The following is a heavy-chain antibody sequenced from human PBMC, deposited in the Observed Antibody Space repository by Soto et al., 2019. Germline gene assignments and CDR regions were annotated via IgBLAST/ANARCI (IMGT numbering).Heavy chain of an antibody. CDR2: IYYRGST. J-gene: IGHJ5*02. D-gene: IGHD6-6*01. V-gene: IGHV4-59*01. Sequence: PSETLTLTCTVSGGSISSYYWSWIRQPPGKGLEWIGYIYYRGSTNYNPPLKSRVTISVDTSKNQFSLKLSSVTAADTAVYYCAREILYSSSSKFDPWGQGTLVTVSS. CDR3: AREILYSSSSKFDP. CDR1: GGSISSYY.